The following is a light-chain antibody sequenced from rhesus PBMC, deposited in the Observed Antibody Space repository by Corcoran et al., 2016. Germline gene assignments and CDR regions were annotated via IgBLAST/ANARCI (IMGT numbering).Light chain of an antibody. CDR3: QHNYGTPYS. J-gene: IGKJ2*01. CDR2: KAS. Sequence: DIQMTQSPSSLSASVGDRVTITCRASENVNNYLNWYQQKPGKAPKLLIDKASTLQSGVPSRFSGSGSGTDYTFTIRSLQSEDVATYYCQHNYGTPYSFGQGTKVEIK. CDR1: ENVNNY. V-gene: IGKV1-74*01.